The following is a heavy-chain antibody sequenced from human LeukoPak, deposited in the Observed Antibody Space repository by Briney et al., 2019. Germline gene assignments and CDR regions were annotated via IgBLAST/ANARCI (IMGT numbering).Heavy chain of an antibody. CDR3: ARGRYSSNFYYYYYMDV. Sequence: PGGSLRLSCAASGFTFSDYYMSWIRQAPGKGLEWVSYISSSGSTIYYADSVKGRFTISRDNAKNSLYLQMNSLGAEDTAVYYCARGRYSSNFYYYYYMDVWGKGTTVTVSS. J-gene: IGHJ6*03. V-gene: IGHV3-11*01. CDR1: GFTFSDYY. D-gene: IGHD6-13*01. CDR2: ISSSGSTI.